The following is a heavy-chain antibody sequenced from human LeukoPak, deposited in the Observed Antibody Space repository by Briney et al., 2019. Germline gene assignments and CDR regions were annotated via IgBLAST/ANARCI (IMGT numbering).Heavy chain of an antibody. Sequence: PSETLSLTCTVSGGSISSYYWSWIRQPPGKGLEWIGYIYYSGGTNYNPSLKSRVTISVDTSKNQFSLKLSSVTAADTAVYYCARAQGVAVAGGNYYYYYGMDVWGQGTTVTVSS. CDR1: GGSISSYY. D-gene: IGHD6-19*01. J-gene: IGHJ6*02. CDR3: ARAQGVAVAGGNYYYYYGMDV. CDR2: IYYSGGT. V-gene: IGHV4-59*08.